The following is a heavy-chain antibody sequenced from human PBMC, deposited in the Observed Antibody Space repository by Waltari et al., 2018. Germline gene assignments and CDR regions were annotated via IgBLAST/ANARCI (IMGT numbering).Heavy chain of an antibody. J-gene: IGHJ4*02. V-gene: IGHV4-39*01. CDR1: VGSISSGSYY. CDR2: VYYSGSP. Sequence: QLQLQESGPGLVKPSETLSLTCPVSVGSISSGSYYWGWICQAPGRGMEWVGSVYYSGSPWYDPALKIRVTNSLETSKSQFSVKLNAVTAMDTAFYCCARQRKRDVSNSPQADFDYWGQGTLVTVSS. CDR3: ARQRKRDVSNSPQADFDY.